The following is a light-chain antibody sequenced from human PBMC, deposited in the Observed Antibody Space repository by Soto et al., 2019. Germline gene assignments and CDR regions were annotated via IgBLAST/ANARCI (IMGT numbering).Light chain of an antibody. CDR3: QQYGSSPRT. V-gene: IGKV3-20*01. CDR1: QSVSSSY. J-gene: IGKJ1*01. Sequence: EIVLTQSPGTLSLSPGERATLSCRASQSVSSSYLAWYQQKPGQAPRLLIYDASSRATGIPDRFSGSGSGTDFTLTISRLGPEDFAVYYCQQYGSSPRTFGXGTKXXXK. CDR2: DAS.